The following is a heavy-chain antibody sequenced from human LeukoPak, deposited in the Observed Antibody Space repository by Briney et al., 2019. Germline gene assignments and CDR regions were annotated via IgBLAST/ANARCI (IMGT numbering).Heavy chain of an antibody. J-gene: IGHJ6*03. V-gene: IGHV4-34*01. Sequence: SETLSLTRTVSGGSISSYYWSWIRQPPGKGLEWIGEINHTGSTNYNPSLKSRVTISVDTSKNQFSLELSSVTAADTAVYYCARGLDGSGSLLSYYMDVWGKGTTVTVSS. D-gene: IGHD3-10*01. CDR1: GGSISSYY. CDR2: INHTGST. CDR3: ARGLDGSGSLLSYYMDV.